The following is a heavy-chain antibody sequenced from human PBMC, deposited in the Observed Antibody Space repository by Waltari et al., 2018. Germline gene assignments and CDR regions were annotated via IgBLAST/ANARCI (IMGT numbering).Heavy chain of an antibody. J-gene: IGHJ4*02. CDR2: IKSRTDGGTT. Sequence: DVQLVESGGGLVKPGGSLRLSCAVSGFSVTTAGIGGVRQAPGKGLVWVGRIKSRTDGGTTDYATPVKGRFSISRDESQNTLYLQMNSLKTEDTAFYHCTTDRGIGPRPLFDSWGQGTLVTVSS. CDR1: GFSVTTAG. CDR3: TTDRGIGPRPLFDS. D-gene: IGHD6-6*01. V-gene: IGHV3-15*01.